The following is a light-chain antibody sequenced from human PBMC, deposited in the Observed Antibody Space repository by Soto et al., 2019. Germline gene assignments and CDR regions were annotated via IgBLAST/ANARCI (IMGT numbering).Light chain of an antibody. Sequence: EIVLTQSPATLSLSPGERATLSCRASQSVSSYLAWYQQNPGQAPRLLIYDASNRATGLPARFSGSGSGTDITLTISSLDPEDFAVYYCQQRSNWPSTFGGGTKVEIK. J-gene: IGKJ4*01. CDR1: QSVSSY. CDR3: QQRSNWPST. CDR2: DAS. V-gene: IGKV3-11*01.